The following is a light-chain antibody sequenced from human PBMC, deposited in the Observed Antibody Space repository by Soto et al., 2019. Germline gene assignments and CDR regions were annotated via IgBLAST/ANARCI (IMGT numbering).Light chain of an antibody. J-gene: IGLJ1*01. Sequence: QSALTQPASVSGSRGQSITISCTGTSIDVGGYNYVSWYQQHPDKAPKLMIYDVTNRPSGVSNRFSGSKSGNTASLTISGLQADDEADYFCSSYSSTSTLYVFGTGTKLTVL. CDR2: DVT. CDR3: SSYSSTSTLYV. V-gene: IGLV2-14*01. CDR1: SIDVGGYNY.